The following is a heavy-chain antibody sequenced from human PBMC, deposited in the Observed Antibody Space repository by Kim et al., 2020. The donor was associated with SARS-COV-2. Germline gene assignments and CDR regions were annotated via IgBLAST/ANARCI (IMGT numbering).Heavy chain of an antibody. CDR2: INPNTGPT. V-gene: IGHV1-2*02. J-gene: IGHJ4*02. CDR1: GYPFTAYY. CDR3: ARVDFQHYFDN. D-gene: IGHD3-3*01. Sequence: ASVKVSCKASGYPFTAYYLHWVQQAPGQGLEWMGWINPNTGPTAYAQKVQGRVTMTTDTSISTVYMDLSGLRSDDTAVYYCARVDFQHYFDNWGQGTQVTVSS.